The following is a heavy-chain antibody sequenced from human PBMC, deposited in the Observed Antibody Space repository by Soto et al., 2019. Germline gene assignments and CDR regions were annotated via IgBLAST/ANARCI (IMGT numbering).Heavy chain of an antibody. D-gene: IGHD6-13*01. CDR1: GFTFSSYG. J-gene: IGHJ5*02. CDR2: ISYDGSNK. CDR3: AKDQYMQQLVPRGFDP. Sequence: QVQLVESGGGVVQPGRSLRLSCAASGFTFSSYGMHWVRQAPGKGLEWVAVISYDGSNKYYADSVKGRFTISRDNSKNTMYLQMNSLRAEDTAVYYCAKDQYMQQLVPRGFDPWGQGTLVTVSS. V-gene: IGHV3-30*18.